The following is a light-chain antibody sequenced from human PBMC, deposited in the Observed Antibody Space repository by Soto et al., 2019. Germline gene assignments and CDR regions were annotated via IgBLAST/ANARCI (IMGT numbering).Light chain of an antibody. J-gene: IGKJ2*01. CDR2: DAS. V-gene: IGKV3-11*01. Sequence: EIVLTQSPATLSLSPGERATLSCRASQSVSSYLAWYQQKPGQAPRLLIYDASNRATGIPDRFSGSGSGTDFTLTISSLEPEDFAVYYCQQRSNWPPKMYTFGQGTKLEIK. CDR3: QQRSNWPPKMYT. CDR1: QSVSSY.